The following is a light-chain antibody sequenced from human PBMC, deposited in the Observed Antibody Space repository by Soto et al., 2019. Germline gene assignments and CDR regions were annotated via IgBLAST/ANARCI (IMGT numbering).Light chain of an antibody. CDR3: QQYNSYSWT. CDR1: QSISSW. V-gene: IGKV1-5*01. Sequence: IQMTQAPSTLSSSLGDRVTLTCRASQSISSWLAWYQQKPGKAPKLLIYDASSLESGVPSRFSGSGSGTEFTLTISSLQPDDFATYYCQQYNSYSWTFGQGTKVDI. J-gene: IGKJ1*01. CDR2: DAS.